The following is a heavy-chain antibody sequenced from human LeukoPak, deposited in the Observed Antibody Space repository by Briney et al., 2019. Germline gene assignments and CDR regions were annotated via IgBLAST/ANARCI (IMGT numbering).Heavy chain of an antibody. CDR2: IYYSGST. J-gene: IGHJ4*02. CDR1: GGSISSSSYY. Sequence: SETLSLTCTVSGGSISSSSYYWGWIRQPPGKGLDWIGSIYYSGSTYYNPSLKSRVTISVDTSKNQFSLKLSSVTAADTAVYYCARNFVDTAMVMNYWGQGTLVTVPS. V-gene: IGHV4-39*01. CDR3: ARNFVDTAMVMNY. D-gene: IGHD5-18*01.